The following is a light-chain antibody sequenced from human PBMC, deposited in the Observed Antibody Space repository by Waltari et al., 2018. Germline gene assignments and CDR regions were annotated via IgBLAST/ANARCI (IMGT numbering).Light chain of an antibody. CDR2: EVI. CDR1: SSDVGGYNF. CDR3: SSYRSPDTRV. V-gene: IGLV2-14*01. J-gene: IGLJ3*02. Sequence: QSALTQPASVSGSPGQAIAISCTGTSSDVGGYNFVYWSQHHPGKAPKLLIYEVINRPSGVSNRFSGSKSDNTASLTISGLQADDEADYYCSSYRSPDTRVFGGGTKLTVL.